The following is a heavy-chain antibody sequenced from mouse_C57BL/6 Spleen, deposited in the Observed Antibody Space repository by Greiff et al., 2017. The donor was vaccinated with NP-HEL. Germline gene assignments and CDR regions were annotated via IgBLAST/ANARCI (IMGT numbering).Heavy chain of an antibody. CDR3: TRGAYDYDGYYAMDY. D-gene: IGHD2-4*01. CDR2: ISSGGDYI. CDR1: GFTFSSYA. V-gene: IGHV5-9-1*02. Sequence: EVKLMESGEGLVKPGGSLKLSCAASGFTFSSYAMSWVRQTPEKRLEWVAYISSGGDYIYYADTVKGRFTISRDNARNTLYLQMSSLKSEDTAMYYCTRGAYDYDGYYAMDYWGQGTSVTVSS. J-gene: IGHJ4*01.